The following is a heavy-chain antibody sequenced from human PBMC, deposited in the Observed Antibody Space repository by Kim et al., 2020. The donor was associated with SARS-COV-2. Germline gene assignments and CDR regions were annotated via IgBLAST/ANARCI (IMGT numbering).Heavy chain of an antibody. Sequence: SETLSLTCTVSGGSISSYYWSWIRQPPGKGLEWIGYIYYSGSTNYNPSLKSRVTISVDTSKNQFSLKLSSVTAADTAVYYCARHVTIFLGHYGMDVWGQGTTVTVSS. CDR2: IYYSGST. J-gene: IGHJ6*02. CDR3: ARHVTIFLGHYGMDV. CDR1: GGSISSYY. V-gene: IGHV4-59*08. D-gene: IGHD3-9*01.